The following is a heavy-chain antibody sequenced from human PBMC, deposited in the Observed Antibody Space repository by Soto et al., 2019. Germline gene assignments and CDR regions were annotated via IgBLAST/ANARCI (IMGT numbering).Heavy chain of an antibody. J-gene: IGHJ4*02. CDR1: GFSLSSSGVG. Sequence: QITLKESGPTLVRPTQTLTLTCTFSGFSLSSSGVGVGWIRQPPGKALEWLALLYWDDDHRYSPSLKTRLTITKDTSKNQVVWTMPKLDPADTATYYGAREVYYSTYFDSWGREPWSPSP. V-gene: IGHV2-5*02. D-gene: IGHD3-10*01. CDR3: AREVYYSTYFDS. CDR2: LYWDDDH.